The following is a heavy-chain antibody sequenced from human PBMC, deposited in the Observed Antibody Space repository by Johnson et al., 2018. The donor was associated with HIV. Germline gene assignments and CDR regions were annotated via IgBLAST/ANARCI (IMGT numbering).Heavy chain of an antibody. CDR2: ISYDGGNK. Sequence: QVQLVESGGGVVQPGRSLRLSCVGSGFTFSSYDMHWVRQAPGKGMDWVALISYDGGNKYYADSVKGRFTISRDNSKNTLYLQMNSLRAEDTAVYYCARDQSSRQAFDIWGQGTMVTVSS. V-gene: IGHV3-30*03. J-gene: IGHJ3*02. CDR1: GFTFSSYD. D-gene: IGHD6-6*01. CDR3: ARDQSSRQAFDI.